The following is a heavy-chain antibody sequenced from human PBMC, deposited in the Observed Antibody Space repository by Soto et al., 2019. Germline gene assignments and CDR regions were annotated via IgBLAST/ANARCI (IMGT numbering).Heavy chain of an antibody. CDR1: GFTVSSNY. D-gene: IGHD6-13*01. J-gene: IGHJ4*02. CDR3: ESRYSSTWYYFGY. CDR2: IHSGGST. Sequence: PGGSLRLSCAASGFTVSSNYMSWVRQAPGKGLEWVSVIHSGGSTYYADSVKGRFTISRYNSKNTLYLQMNSLRAEDTAVYYCESRYSSTWYYFGYWGQGTLVTVSS. V-gene: IGHV3-66*01.